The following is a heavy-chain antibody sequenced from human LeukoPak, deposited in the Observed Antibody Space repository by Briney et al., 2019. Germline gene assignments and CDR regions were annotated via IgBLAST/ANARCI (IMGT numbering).Heavy chain of an antibody. CDR1: GGSISSSNW. D-gene: IGHD5-24*01. V-gene: IGHV4-4*02. Sequence: SGTLSLTCAVSGGSISSSNWWSWVRQPPGKGLEWIGEIYHSGSTNYNPSLKSRVTISVDKSKNQFSLKLSSVTAADTAVYYCARGGDGYNSAHDAFDIWGQGTMVTVSS. CDR2: IYHSGST. CDR3: ARGGDGYNSAHDAFDI. J-gene: IGHJ3*02.